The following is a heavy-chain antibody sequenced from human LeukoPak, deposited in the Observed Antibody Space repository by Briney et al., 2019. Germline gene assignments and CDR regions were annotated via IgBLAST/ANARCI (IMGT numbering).Heavy chain of an antibody. CDR2: IKMDERSA. Sequence: TGGSLRLSCTVSGFTITNNWMYWVRQAPGRGLVWVSRIKMDERSAVYADSVKGRFIISRDNAKNTVYLQMNSLRADDTAVYYCATVFKGSSLQDYWGQGTLVTVS. CDR3: ATVFKGSSLQDY. V-gene: IGHV3-74*03. CDR1: GFTITNNW. J-gene: IGHJ4*02. D-gene: IGHD3-10*01.